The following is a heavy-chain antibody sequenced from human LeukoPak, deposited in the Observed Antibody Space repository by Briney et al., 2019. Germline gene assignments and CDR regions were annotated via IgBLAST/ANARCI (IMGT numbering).Heavy chain of an antibody. CDR1: GYTFTSYY. CDR3: ARTPKQYSSSWYYFDY. D-gene: IGHD6-13*01. Sequence: ASVKVSCKASGYTFTSYYMHWARQAPGQGLEWMGIINPSGGSTSYAQKFQGRVTMTRDTSTSTVYMELSSLRSEDTAVYYCARTPKQYSSSWYYFDYWGQGTLVTVSS. CDR2: INPSGGST. J-gene: IGHJ4*02. V-gene: IGHV1-46*01.